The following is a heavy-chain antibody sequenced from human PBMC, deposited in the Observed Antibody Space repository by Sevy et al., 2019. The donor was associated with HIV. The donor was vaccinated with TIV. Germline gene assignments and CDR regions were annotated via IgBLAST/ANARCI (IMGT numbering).Heavy chain of an antibody. CDR2: TNEDGSRT. CDR1: NFIFSNYW. Sequence: GGSLRLSCAASNFIFSNYWMHWVRQVPGKGLVWVSRTNEDGSRTDYADSVKGRFTISRDNADNTLYLQMSSLRAEDSAVYYCARDLSRPYDYWGQGTLVTVSS. D-gene: IGHD3-16*02. CDR3: ARDLSRPYDY. J-gene: IGHJ4*02. V-gene: IGHV3-74*01.